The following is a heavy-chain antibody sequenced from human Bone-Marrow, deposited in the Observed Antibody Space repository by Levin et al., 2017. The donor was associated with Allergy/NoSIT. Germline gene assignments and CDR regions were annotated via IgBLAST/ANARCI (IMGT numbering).Heavy chain of an antibody. CDR2: ISGSGTIT. D-gene: IGHD6-19*01. Sequence: ETLSLTCAASGFTFSSYAMSWVRQAPGKGLEWVSSISGSGTITHYAESVKGRFTISRDISKNMLHLQTNSLRAEDTAIYFCAKEGLAVARYFFASWGQGALVTVSS. CDR3: AKEGLAVARYFFAS. V-gene: IGHV3-23*01. CDR1: GFTFSSYA. J-gene: IGHJ4*02.